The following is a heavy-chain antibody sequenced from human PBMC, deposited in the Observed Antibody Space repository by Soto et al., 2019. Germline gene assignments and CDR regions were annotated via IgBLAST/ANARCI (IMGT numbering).Heavy chain of an antibody. CDR2: INHLTTT. V-gene: IGHV4-34*01. CDR3: ARGYVTAVAPIL. J-gene: IGHJ4*01. CDR1: GGSFSSYH. D-gene: IGHD6-13*01. Sequence: PSETLSLTCAVYGGSFSSYHWSWIRQTPGKGLEWIGEINHLTTTNYNPSLKSRVIISLDTPKNQFSLKLSSVTAADTAVYYCARGYVTAVAPILWGQGILVTGSA.